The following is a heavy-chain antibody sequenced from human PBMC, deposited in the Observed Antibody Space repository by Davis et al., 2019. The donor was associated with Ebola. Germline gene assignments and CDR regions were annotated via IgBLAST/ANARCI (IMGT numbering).Heavy chain of an antibody. CDR3: ARRHCTNGVCYFDY. CDR2: IILMLGLT. V-gene: IGHV1-69*02. D-gene: IGHD2-8*01. Sequence: SVTVSCKASGCTFSSDTISWVRQAPGQELAWMGRIILMLGLTNYAQNFRDRVTITAEKSTSTAYLDLSSLRSEDTAVYYCARRHCTNGVCYFDYWGQGTLVTVSS. J-gene: IGHJ4*02. CDR1: GCTFSSDT.